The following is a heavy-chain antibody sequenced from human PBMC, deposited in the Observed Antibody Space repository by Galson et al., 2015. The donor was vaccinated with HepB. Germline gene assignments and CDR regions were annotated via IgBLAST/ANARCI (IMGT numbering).Heavy chain of an antibody. Sequence: LRLSCAASEVTFGRYCVNWVRQAPGKGLEWVSSISASSSYIFYADSVKGRFFISRDNARNTLFLQMNSLTAEDTAVYYCARSSVAARPYWFDSWGQGTLVTVTS. V-gene: IGHV3-21*06. CDR1: EVTFGRYC. CDR2: ISASSSYI. J-gene: IGHJ5*01. D-gene: IGHD6-6*01. CDR3: ARSSVAARPYWFDS.